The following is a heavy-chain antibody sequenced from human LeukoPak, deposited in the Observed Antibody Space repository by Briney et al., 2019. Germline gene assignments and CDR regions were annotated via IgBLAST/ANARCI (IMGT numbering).Heavy chain of an antibody. J-gene: IGHJ6*03. V-gene: IGHV4-38-2*02. CDR1: GGSISSGYY. CDR2: IYHSGST. D-gene: IGHD2-2*01. Sequence: SETLSLTCTVSGGSISSGYYWGWIRQPPGKGLEWIGSIYHSGSTYYNPSLKSRVTISVDTSKNQFSLKLSSVTAADTAVYYCARAHDCSSAGCSYYSYYMDVWGKGTTVTVSS. CDR3: ARAHDCSSAGCSYYSYYMDV.